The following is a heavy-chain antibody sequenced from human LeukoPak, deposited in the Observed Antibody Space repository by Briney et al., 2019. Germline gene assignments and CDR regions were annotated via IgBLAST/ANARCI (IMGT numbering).Heavy chain of an antibody. J-gene: IGHJ4*02. Sequence: ASVTVSCKASGYTFTSYGISWVRQAPGQGLEWMGWISAYNGNTNYAQKLQGRVTMTTDTSTSTAYMELRSLRSDDTAVYYCARDREMSGYYYDSSGYYRETDYWGQGTLVTVSS. V-gene: IGHV1-18*01. CDR2: ISAYNGNT. CDR3: ARDREMSGYYYDSSGYYRETDY. CDR1: GYTFTSYG. D-gene: IGHD3-22*01.